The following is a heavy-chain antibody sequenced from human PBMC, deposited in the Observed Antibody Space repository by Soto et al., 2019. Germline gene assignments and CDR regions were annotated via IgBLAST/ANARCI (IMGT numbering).Heavy chain of an antibody. D-gene: IGHD3-10*01. CDR2: INHSGST. Sequence: QVHLQQGGAGLLKPSETLSLTCAVYGGSFSVYYWSWIRQPPGKGLEWIGEINHSGSTNYNPSLKSRVSISVGTSNNQFSLKLSSVTAADTAVYYCARGRGDGYNQHWYFDLWGRGTLVTVSS. J-gene: IGHJ2*01. CDR1: GGSFSVYY. V-gene: IGHV4-34*01. CDR3: ARGRGDGYNQHWYFDL.